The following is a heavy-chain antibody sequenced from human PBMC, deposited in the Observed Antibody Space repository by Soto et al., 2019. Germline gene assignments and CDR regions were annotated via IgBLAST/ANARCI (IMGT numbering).Heavy chain of an antibody. V-gene: IGHV3-53*01. CDR2: IYSGGST. D-gene: IGHD3-22*01. J-gene: IGHJ6*02. CDR3: ARGWLSGYYGMDV. CDR1: GFTFSSYG. Sequence: PGGSLRLSCAASGFTFSSYGMHWVRQAPGKGLEWVSVIYSGGSTYYADSVKGRFTISRDNSKNTLYLQMNSLRAEDTAVYYCARGWLSGYYGMDVWGQGTTVTVSS.